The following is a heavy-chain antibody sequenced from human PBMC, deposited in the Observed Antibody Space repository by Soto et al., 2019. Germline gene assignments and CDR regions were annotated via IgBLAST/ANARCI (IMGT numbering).Heavy chain of an antibody. D-gene: IGHD4-17*01. V-gene: IGHV4-30-2*01. J-gene: IGHJ4*02. CDR2: IYHSGST. CDR3: ARGPTVVRGFDS. CDR1: GGSISSGGYS. Sequence: QLQLQESGSGLVKPSQTLSLTCAVSGGSISSGGYSWSWIRQPPGKGLEWIGYIYHSGSTYYNPSLKSRVAIPVDRSKNQFSLKLSSVSAADTAVYYFARGPTVVRGFDSWGQGTLVTVSS.